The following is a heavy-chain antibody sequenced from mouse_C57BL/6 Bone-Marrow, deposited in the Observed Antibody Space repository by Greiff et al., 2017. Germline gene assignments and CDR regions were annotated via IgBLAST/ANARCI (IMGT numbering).Heavy chain of an antibody. J-gene: IGHJ2*01. CDR3: ARARTGVDY. D-gene: IGHD4-1*01. Sequence: QVQLQQPGAELVRPGTSVKLSCKASGYTFTSYWMHWVKQRPGQGLEWIGVIDPSDSYTNYNQKFKGKATLTVDTSSSTAYMQLSSLTAEDSAVYYCARARTGVDYWGQGTTLTVSA. CDR1: GYTFTSYW. V-gene: IGHV1-59*01. CDR2: IDPSDSYT.